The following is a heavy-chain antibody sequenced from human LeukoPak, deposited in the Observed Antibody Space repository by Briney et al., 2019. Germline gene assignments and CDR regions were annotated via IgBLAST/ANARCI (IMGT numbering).Heavy chain of an antibody. CDR1: GGSISSYY. CDR3: ARGPGGSGSYYSFDY. J-gene: IGHJ4*02. D-gene: IGHD3-10*01. Sequence: SETLSLTCTVSGGSISSYYWSWIRQPAGKGLEWIGRIYTSGSTNYNPSLKSRVTMSVDTSRNQFSLKLSSVTAADTAVYYCARGPGGSGSYYSFDYWHQGTLVTVSS. V-gene: IGHV4-4*07. CDR2: IYTSGST.